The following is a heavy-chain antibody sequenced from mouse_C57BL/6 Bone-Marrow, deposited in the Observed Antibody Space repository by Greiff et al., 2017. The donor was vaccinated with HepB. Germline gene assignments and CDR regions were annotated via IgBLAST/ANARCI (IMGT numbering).Heavy chain of an antibody. V-gene: IGHV1-64*01. J-gene: IGHJ2*01. CDR2: IHPNSGST. D-gene: IGHD2-13*01. Sequence: QVQLQQSGAELVKPGASVKLSCKASGYTFTSYWMHWVKQRPGQGLEWIGMIHPNSGSTNYNEKFKSKATLTVDKSSSTAYMQLSSLTSEDSAVYYCARDYRAYFDYWGQGTTLTVSS. CDR3: ARDYRAYFDY. CDR1: GYTFTSYW.